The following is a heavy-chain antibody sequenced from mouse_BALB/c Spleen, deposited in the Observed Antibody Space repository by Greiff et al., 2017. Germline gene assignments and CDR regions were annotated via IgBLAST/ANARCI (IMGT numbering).Heavy chain of an antibody. CDR2: ISDGGSYT. CDR3: ARGGYYDWFAY. CDR1: GFTFSDYY. J-gene: IGHJ3*01. V-gene: IGHV5-4*02. Sequence: DVMLVESGGGLVKPGGSLKLSCAASGFTFSDYYMYWVRQTPEKRLEWVATISDGGSYTYYPDSVKGRFTISRDNAKNNLYLQMSSLKSEDTAMYYCARGGYYDWFAYWGQGTLVTVSA. D-gene: IGHD2-3*01.